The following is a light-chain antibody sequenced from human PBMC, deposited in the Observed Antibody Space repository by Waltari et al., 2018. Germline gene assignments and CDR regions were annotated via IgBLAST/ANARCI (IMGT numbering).Light chain of an antibody. CDR2: GAS. J-gene: IGKJ2*01. V-gene: IGKV3-15*01. CDR3: QQYNNWPPYT. Sequence: ETVMTQSPATLSLSPGESATLSCRASQSVSSNLDWYQQTPGQPPKLLIYGASISATGIPARFSGSGSVTEFTLTISSLQSEDFAVYYCQQYNNWPPYTFGQGTKLEI. CDR1: QSVSSN.